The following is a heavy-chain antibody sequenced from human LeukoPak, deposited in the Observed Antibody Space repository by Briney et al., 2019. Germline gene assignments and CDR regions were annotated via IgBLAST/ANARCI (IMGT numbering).Heavy chain of an antibody. V-gene: IGHV3-23*01. CDR1: GFTFRSHA. Sequence: GGSLRLSCVGSGFTFRSHAMSWVRQAPEKGLEFVSGIYENGGTTYYADSVKGRFTISRDNSENTLYLQMNSLRAEDTAVYYCARGHIAAALYNWFDPWGQGTLVTVSS. CDR3: ARGHIAAALYNWFDP. J-gene: IGHJ5*02. D-gene: IGHD6-13*01. CDR2: IYENGGTT.